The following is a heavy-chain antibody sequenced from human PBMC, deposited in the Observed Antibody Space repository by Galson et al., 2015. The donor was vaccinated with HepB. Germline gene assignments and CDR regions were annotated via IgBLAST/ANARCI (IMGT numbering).Heavy chain of an antibody. J-gene: IGHJ4*03. V-gene: IGHV5-10-1*01. Sequence: QSGAEVKKPGESLRISCKGSGYSFTSYWISWVRQMPGKGLEWMGRIDPSDSYTNYSPSFQGHVTISADKSISTAYLQLSSLKASDTGKFYCSRPGVGEFFRNGGWGQGDPVPVSS. D-gene: IGHD3-10*01. CDR2: IDPSDSYT. CDR3: SRPGVGEFFRNGG. CDR1: GYSFTSYW.